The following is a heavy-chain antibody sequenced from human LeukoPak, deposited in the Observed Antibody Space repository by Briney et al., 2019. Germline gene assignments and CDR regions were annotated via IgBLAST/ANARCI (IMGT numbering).Heavy chain of an antibody. Sequence: SETLSLTCTVSGGSISSSSYYWGWIRQPPGKGLEWIGSIYYSGSTYYNPSLKSRVTISVDTSKNQFSLKLSSVTAADTAVYYCARDYYYDSSGYYYHAFDIWGQGTMVTVSS. J-gene: IGHJ3*02. CDR2: IYYSGST. CDR1: GGSISSSSYY. CDR3: ARDYYYDSSGYYYHAFDI. V-gene: IGHV4-39*02. D-gene: IGHD3-22*01.